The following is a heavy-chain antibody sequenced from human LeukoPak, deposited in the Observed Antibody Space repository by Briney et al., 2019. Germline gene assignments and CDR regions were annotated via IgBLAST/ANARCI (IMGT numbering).Heavy chain of an antibody. CDR2: INRGSNVI. J-gene: IGHJ4*02. Sequence: GGSLRLSCVASGFSFSTYSMNWVRQAPGEGLEWVSYINRGSNVIYYADSVRGRFTISRDNAKNSLYLQMDSLRAEDTGIYFCARDLDGGFGSDYWGQGTLVTVSS. D-gene: IGHD3/OR15-3a*01. CDR1: GFSFSTYS. CDR3: ARDLDGGFGSDY. V-gene: IGHV3-48*01.